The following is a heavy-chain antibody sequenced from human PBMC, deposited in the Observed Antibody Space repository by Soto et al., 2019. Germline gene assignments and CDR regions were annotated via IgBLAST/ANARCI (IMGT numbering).Heavy chain of an antibody. CDR2: IFHDGNT. CDR1: GASIGIGGW. J-gene: IGHJ5*02. V-gene: IGHV4-4*02. D-gene: IGHD2-8*02. CDR3: ARHEGWTGPDQ. Sequence: SETLSLTCAVSGASIGIGGWCGWVRQPPGKGLEWIAEIFHDGNTNYSPSLKSRVTISVDKSQNQFSLNVYSVTAADTAVYYCARHEGWTGPDQWGQGTLVTVSS.